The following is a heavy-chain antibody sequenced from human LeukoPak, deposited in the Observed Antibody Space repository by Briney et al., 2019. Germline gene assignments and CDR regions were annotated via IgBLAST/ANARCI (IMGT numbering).Heavy chain of an antibody. CDR1: GFTFSSYA. Sequence: GGSLRLSCAASGFTFSSYAMSWVRQAPGKGLEWVSDISGSGDNTYYADSVKGRFTISRDNSKNTLYLQMNSLRAEDTAVYYCAKDRSCTNGVCHGDFDYWGQGILVTVSS. CDR3: AKDRSCTNGVCHGDFDY. D-gene: IGHD2-8*01. J-gene: IGHJ4*02. V-gene: IGHV3-23*01. CDR2: ISGSGDNT.